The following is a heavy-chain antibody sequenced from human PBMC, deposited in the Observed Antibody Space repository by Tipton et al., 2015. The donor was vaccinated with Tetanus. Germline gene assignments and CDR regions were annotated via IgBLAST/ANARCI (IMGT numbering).Heavy chain of an antibody. D-gene: IGHD4-23*01. CDR2: ISWNSGSI. Sequence: SLRLSCAASGFTFSSYDMHWVRQATGKGLEWVSGISWNSGSIGYADSVKGRFTISRDNAKNSLYLQMNSLRAEDTAVYYCARLNGGWLNYYYYGMDVWGQGTTVTVSS. CDR1: GFTFSSYD. J-gene: IGHJ6*02. V-gene: IGHV3-9*01. CDR3: ARLNGGWLNYYYYGMDV.